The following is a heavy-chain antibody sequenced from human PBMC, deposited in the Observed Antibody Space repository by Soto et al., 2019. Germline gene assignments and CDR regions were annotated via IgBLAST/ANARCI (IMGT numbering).Heavy chain of an antibody. D-gene: IGHD3-10*01. CDR2: ISGYNGNT. V-gene: IGHV1-18*01. CDR1: GYTFTSYG. J-gene: IGHJ6*02. Sequence: QVQLVQSGAEVKKPGASVKVSCKASGYTFTSYGISWVRQAPGQGLEWMGWISGYNGNTNYAQKLQGRVTMTTDTSTSTAYMEGRSLRSDDTAVYYCARSPKGSGGGYYYYGMDVWGQGTTVTVSS. CDR3: ARSPKGSGGGYYYYGMDV.